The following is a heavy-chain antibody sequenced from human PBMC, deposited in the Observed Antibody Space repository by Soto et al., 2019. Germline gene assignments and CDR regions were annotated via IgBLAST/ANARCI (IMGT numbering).Heavy chain of an antibody. CDR2: INSDGSST. Sequence: GGSLRLSCAASGFDFSNSWMHWVRQVPGKGLVWVSHINSDGSSTTYADSVKGRFTISRDNARTTVYLQLDSLRVEDTAVYYCARDKSYALAVWGQGTTVTVSS. CDR3: ARDKSYALAV. CDR1: GFDFSNSW. D-gene: IGHD4-17*01. V-gene: IGHV3-74*03. J-gene: IGHJ6*02.